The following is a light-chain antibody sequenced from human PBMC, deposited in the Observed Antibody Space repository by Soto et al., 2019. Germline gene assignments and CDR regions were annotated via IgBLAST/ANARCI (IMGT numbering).Light chain of an antibody. CDR3: QQYNNWPPLYT. J-gene: IGKJ2*01. CDR1: QSVRNN. Sequence: EIVVTQSPATLSVSPGERATLSCRASQSVRNNLAWYQQKPGQAPRLLIYDASTRATGIPARFSGSGSGTEFTLTITSLQSEDFAIYSCQQYNNWPPLYTFGQGTKLEIK. V-gene: IGKV3-15*01. CDR2: DAS.